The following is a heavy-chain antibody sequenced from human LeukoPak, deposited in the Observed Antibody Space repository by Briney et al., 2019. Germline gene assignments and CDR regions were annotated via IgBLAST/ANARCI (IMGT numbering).Heavy chain of an antibody. V-gene: IGHV3-33*01. J-gene: IGHJ4*02. CDR3: ARDSTKWYYFDY. D-gene: IGHD2-8*01. Sequence: GGSLRLSCAASGFTFSSYGMHWVRQAPGRGLEWVAVIWYDGSNKYYADSVKGRFTISRDNSKNTLYLQTNSLRAEDTAVYYCARDSTKWYYFDYWGQGTLVTVSS. CDR1: GFTFSSYG. CDR2: IWYDGSNK.